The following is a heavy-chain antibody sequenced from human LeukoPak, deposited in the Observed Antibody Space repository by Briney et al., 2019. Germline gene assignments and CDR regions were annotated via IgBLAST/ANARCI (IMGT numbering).Heavy chain of an antibody. CDR3: ARHFPGYCSSTSCSGFDP. CDR2: IYPGDSDT. CDR1: GYSFANYW. V-gene: IGHV5-51*01. D-gene: IGHD2-2*01. Sequence: GESLKISCKGSGYSFANYWIGWVRQMPGKGLEWMGIIYPGDSDTRYSPSFQGQVTISADKSISTAYLQWSSLKASDTAMYYCARHFPGYCSSTSCSGFDPWGQGTLVTVSS. J-gene: IGHJ5*02.